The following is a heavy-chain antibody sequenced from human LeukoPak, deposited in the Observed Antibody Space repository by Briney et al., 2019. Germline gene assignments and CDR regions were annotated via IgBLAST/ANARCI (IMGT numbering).Heavy chain of an antibody. CDR1: GGSFSGYY. CDR2: INHSGSS. V-gene: IGHV4-34*01. D-gene: IGHD5-24*01. Sequence: SETLSLTCAVYGGSFSGYYWSWIRRPPGKGLEWIGEINHSGSSNYNPSLKSRVTISVDTSKNQFSLKLSSVTAADTAVYYCARGLIDGQNSHSLDYWGQGTLVTVSS. CDR3: ARGLIDGQNSHSLDY. J-gene: IGHJ4*02.